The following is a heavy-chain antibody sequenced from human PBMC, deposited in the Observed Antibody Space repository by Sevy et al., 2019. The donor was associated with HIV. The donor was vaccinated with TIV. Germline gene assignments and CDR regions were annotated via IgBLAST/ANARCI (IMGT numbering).Heavy chain of an antibody. CDR3: AKDLLQLTIKELAKDYYYGMDV. D-gene: IGHD4-4*01. J-gene: IGHJ6*02. Sequence: GGSLRLSCIASGFSFSNFGMHWVRQAPGKGLEWVAISSYDGHTNYFADSVKGRFTISRDNSKNTLYQQMNNLRVQDTAVYYCAKDLLQLTIKELAKDYYYGMDVWGQGTTVTVSS. CDR2: SSYDGHTN. V-gene: IGHV3-30*18. CDR1: GFSFSNFG.